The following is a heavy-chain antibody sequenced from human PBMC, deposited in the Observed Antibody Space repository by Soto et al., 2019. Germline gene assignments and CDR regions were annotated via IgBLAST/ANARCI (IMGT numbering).Heavy chain of an antibody. Sequence: QLQLQESGSGLVKPSQTLSLTCAVSGGSISSGGYSWSWIRQPPGKGLEWIGYIYHSGSTYYNPSLKSRVTISVDRSKNQFSLKLSSVTAADTAVYYCARATVTTYYYYGMDVWGQGTTVTVSS. V-gene: IGHV4-30-2*01. CDR3: ARATVTTYYYYGMDV. CDR2: IYHSGST. D-gene: IGHD4-4*01. CDR1: GGSISSGGYS. J-gene: IGHJ6*02.